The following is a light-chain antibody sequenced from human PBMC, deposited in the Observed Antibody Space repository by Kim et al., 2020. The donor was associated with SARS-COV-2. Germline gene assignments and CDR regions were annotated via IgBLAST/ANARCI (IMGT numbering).Light chain of an antibody. CDR1: SGINVGTYR. Sequence: QPVLTQPSSLSASPGASASLTCTLRSGINVGTYRIYWYQQKPGSPPQHLLRYKSDSDKQQGSGVPSRFSGSKDASANAGILLISGLQSEDEADYYCMIWHSSAWVFGGGTQLTVL. CDR3: MIWHSSAWV. CDR2: YKSDSDK. V-gene: IGLV5-45*03. J-gene: IGLJ3*02.